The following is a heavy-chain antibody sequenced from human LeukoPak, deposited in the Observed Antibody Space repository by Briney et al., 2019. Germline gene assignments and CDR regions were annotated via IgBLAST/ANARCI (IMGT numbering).Heavy chain of an antibody. J-gene: IGHJ4*02. Sequence: GGSLRLSCAASGFTFSSYWMHWVRQAPGKGLVWVSRINSDGSSTSYADSVKGRFTISRDNAKNTLYLQMNSLRAEDTAVYYCARGPYYYDSSGHYFHWGQGTLVAVSS. CDR3: ARGPYYYDSSGHYFH. CDR1: GFTFSSYW. CDR2: INSDGSST. V-gene: IGHV3-74*01. D-gene: IGHD3-22*01.